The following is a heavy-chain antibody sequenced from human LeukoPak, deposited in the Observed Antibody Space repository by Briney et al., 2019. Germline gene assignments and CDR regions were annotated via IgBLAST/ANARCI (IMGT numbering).Heavy chain of an antibody. V-gene: IGHV3-30*18. Sequence: GGSLRLSCAASGFTFSSYGMHWVRQAPGKGLEWVAVISYDGSNKYYADSVKGRFTISRDNSKNTLYLQMNGLRAEDTAVYYCAKDGGSGWHDAFDIWGQGTMVTVSS. CDR3: AKDGGSGWHDAFDI. J-gene: IGHJ3*02. D-gene: IGHD6-19*01. CDR2: ISYDGSNK. CDR1: GFTFSSYG.